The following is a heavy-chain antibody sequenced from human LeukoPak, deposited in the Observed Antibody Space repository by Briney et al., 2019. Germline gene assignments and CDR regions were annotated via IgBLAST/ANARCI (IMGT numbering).Heavy chain of an antibody. J-gene: IGHJ4*02. CDR2: TYPGDSDT. D-gene: IGHD1-26*01. Sequence: GESLRISCKGSSYSFTSYWIGWVRQLPGKGLECMGITYPGDSDTRYSPSFQGQVTISADKSISTAYLQWSSLKASDTAMYYCARMGFSTVGVTHFDSWGQGTLVTVSS. CDR1: SYSFTSYW. V-gene: IGHV5-51*01. CDR3: ARMGFSTVGVTHFDS.